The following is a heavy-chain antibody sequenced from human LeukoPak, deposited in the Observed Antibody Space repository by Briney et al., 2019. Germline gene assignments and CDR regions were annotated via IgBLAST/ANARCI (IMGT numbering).Heavy chain of an antibody. D-gene: IGHD5-18*01. CDR3: AREKVDTAMATIDY. V-gene: IGHV4-34*01. J-gene: IGHJ4*02. Sequence: SETLSLTCAVYGGSFGGYYWSWIRQPPGKGLEWIGEINHSGSTNYNPSLKSRVTISVDTSKNQFSLKLSSVTAADTAVYYCAREKVDTAMATIDYWGQGTLVTVSS. CDR1: GGSFGGYY. CDR2: INHSGST.